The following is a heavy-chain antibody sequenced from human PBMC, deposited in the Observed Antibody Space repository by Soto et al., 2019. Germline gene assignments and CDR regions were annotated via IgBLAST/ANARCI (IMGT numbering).Heavy chain of an antibody. CDR2: IYYSGST. CDR3: ARDSRHYYGSEYYFDY. V-gene: IGHV4-59*01. Sequence: ETLSLTCTISGGSISSYYWSWIRQPPGKGLEWIGYIYYSGSTNYNPSLKSRVTISVDTSKNQFSLKLSSVTAADTAVYYCARDSRHYYGSEYYFDYWGQGTLVTVSS. CDR1: GGSISSYY. D-gene: IGHD3-10*01. J-gene: IGHJ4*02.